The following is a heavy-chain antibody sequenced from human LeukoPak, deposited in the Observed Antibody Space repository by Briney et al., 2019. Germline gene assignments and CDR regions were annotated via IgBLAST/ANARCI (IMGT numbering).Heavy chain of an antibody. J-gene: IGHJ5*02. CDR2: IYYSGST. CDR3: ARGVVPAAKGWFDP. CDR1: GVTITSYY. V-gene: IGHV4-59*01. Sequence: SETLSLTCTVSGVTITSYYWSWIRQPPGKGLEWIGYIYYSGSTNYNPSLTSRVTISVDTSKNQFSLNLSSVTAADTAVYYCARGVVPAAKGWFDPWGQGTLVTVSS. D-gene: IGHD2-2*01.